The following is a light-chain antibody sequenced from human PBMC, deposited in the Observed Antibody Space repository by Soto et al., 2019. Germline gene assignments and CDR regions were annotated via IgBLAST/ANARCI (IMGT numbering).Light chain of an antibody. CDR2: EVS. Sequence: GSPGQSITISCTGTSSDVGGYNYVSWYQQHPGKAPKLMIYEVSNGPSGVSNRFSGSKSGNTASLTISGLQAEDEADYYCSSYTSSSTLIFGTGTKVTVL. CDR3: SSYTSSSTLI. CDR1: SSDVGGYNY. J-gene: IGLJ1*01. V-gene: IGLV2-14*01.